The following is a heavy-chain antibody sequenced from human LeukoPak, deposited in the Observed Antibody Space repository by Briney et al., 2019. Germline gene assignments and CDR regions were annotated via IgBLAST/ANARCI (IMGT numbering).Heavy chain of an antibody. CDR3: ARLTFGGVIGFDY. Sequence: GGSLRLSCVASGFTFSNYWMSWVRQSPGKGLEWVANIKQDGSEKYYADSVKGRFTISRDNAKNSLYLQMNSLRAEDTAVYYCARLTFGGVIGFDYWGQGTLVTVSS. V-gene: IGHV3-7*02. D-gene: IGHD3-16*02. CDR1: GFTFSNYW. CDR2: IKQDGSEK. J-gene: IGHJ4*02.